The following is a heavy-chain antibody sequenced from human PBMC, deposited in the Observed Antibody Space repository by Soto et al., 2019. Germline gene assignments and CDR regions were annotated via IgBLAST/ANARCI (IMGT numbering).Heavy chain of an antibody. V-gene: IGHV3-23*01. CDR1: GFTFSSYA. Sequence: PGGSLRLSCAASGFTFSSYAMSWVRQAPGKGLEWVSAISGSGGSTYYADSVKGRLTISRDNSKNTLYLQMNDLRAEDTAVYFCAKGDGRIVPRHFDYWGQGTLVTVSS. CDR3: AKGDGRIVPRHFDY. CDR2: ISGSGGST. D-gene: IGHD6-6*01. J-gene: IGHJ4*02.